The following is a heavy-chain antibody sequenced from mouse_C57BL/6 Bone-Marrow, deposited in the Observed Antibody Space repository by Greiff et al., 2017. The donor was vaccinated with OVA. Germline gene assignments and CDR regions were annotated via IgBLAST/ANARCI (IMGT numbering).Heavy chain of an antibody. V-gene: IGHV5-17*01. CDR3: AKYGNYWYFDV. CDR2: ISSGSSTI. CDR1: GFTFSDYG. Sequence: DVMLVESGGGLVKPGGSLKLSCAASGFTFSDYGMHWVRQAPEKGLEWVAYISSGSSTIYYADTVKGRFTISRDNAKNTLFLQMTSLRSEDTAMYYCAKYGNYWYFDVWGTGTTVTVSS. D-gene: IGHD2-1*01. J-gene: IGHJ1*03.